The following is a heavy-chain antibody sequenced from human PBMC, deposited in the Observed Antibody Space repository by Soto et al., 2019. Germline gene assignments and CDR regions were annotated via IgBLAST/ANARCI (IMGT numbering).Heavy chain of an antibody. Sequence: SETLSLACAVYGGSFSGYYWSWIRQPPGKGLEWIGEINHSGSTKYNPSLKSRVTTSVDTSKNPCSLKLSSVTAEDTAVYYCETQLIWSGYCVYYYYGMDVWGQGTTVTVSS. CDR2: INHSGST. J-gene: IGHJ6*02. V-gene: IGHV4-34*01. CDR1: GGSFSGYY. CDR3: ETQLIWSGYCVYYYYGMDV. D-gene: IGHD3-3*01.